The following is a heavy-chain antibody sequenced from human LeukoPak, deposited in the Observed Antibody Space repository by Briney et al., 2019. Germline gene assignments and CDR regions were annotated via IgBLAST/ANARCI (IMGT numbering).Heavy chain of an antibody. CDR2: IYATGNT. CDR3: ARLKTGDVHKKTNKWFDP. CDR1: GDSLSSSRFS. J-gene: IGHJ5*02. V-gene: IGHV4-61*02. D-gene: IGHD7-27*01. Sequence: PSETLSLTCHVSGDSLSSSRFSWSWIRQPAGKGLEWIGRIYATGNTYYNPSLKSRVAMSVDAPRNQFTLTLTSVTAADTAIYYCARLKTGDVHKKTNKWFDPWGREPWSPSPQ.